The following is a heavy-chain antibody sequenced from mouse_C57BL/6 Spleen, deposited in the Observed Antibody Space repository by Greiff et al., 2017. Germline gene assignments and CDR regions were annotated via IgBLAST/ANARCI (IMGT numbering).Heavy chain of an antibody. V-gene: IGHV1-18*01. CDR3: ARQVYPYYYAMDY. CDR2: INPNNGGT. J-gene: IGHJ4*01. CDR1: GYTFTDYN. Sequence: VQLKESGPELVKPGASVKIPCKASGYTFTDYNMDWVKQSHGQSLEWIGDINPNNGGTSYNQKFKGKATLTVDKSSSTAYMELRSLTSEDTAVYYCARQVYPYYYAMDYWGQGTSVTVSS.